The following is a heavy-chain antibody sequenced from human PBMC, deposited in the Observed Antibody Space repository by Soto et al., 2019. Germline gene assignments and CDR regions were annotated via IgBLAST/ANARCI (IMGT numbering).Heavy chain of an antibody. CDR3: ASYGGFRFDY. Sequence: LSLTCGVSGGSISSGYYSWSWIRQPPGKGLEWIGYIYHSGSTYYNPSLKSRVTISVDRSKNQFSLKLSSVTAADTAVYYCASYGGFRFDYWGQGTLVTVSS. V-gene: IGHV4-30-2*01. J-gene: IGHJ4*02. CDR1: GGSISSGYYS. D-gene: IGHD3-10*01. CDR2: IYHSGST.